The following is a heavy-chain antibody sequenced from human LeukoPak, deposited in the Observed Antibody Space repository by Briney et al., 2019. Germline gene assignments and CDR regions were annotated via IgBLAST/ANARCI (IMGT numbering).Heavy chain of an antibody. CDR2: INPSGGST. CDR3: AGVTGTTVASFDY. CDR1: GYTFTSYY. Sequence: ASVKVSCKASGYTFTSYYMHWVRQAPGQGLEWMGIINPSGGSTSYAQKFQGRVTMTRNMSTSTVYMELSSLRSEDTAVYYCAGVTGTTVASFDYWGQGTLVTVSS. D-gene: IGHD1-7*01. V-gene: IGHV1-46*01. J-gene: IGHJ4*02.